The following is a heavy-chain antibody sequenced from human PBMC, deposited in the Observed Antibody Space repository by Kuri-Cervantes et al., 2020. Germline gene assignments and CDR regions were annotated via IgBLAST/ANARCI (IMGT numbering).Heavy chain of an antibody. CDR1: GFTFSDYY. V-gene: IGHV4-30-4*08. CDR3: ARDLDWFDP. CDR2: IYYSGST. Sequence: LRLSCAASGFTFSDYYMGWIRQAPGKGLEWIGYIYYSGSTYYNPSLKSRVTISVDTSKNQFSLKLSSVTAADTAVYYCARDLDWFDPWGQGTLVTVSS. J-gene: IGHJ5*02.